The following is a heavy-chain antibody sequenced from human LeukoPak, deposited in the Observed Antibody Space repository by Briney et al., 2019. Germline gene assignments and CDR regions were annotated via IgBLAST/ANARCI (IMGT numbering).Heavy chain of an antibody. CDR1: GYTFTSYG. CDR3: ASLSAYGSGSYSLNWFDP. V-gene: IGHV1-18*01. D-gene: IGHD3-10*01. J-gene: IGHJ5*02. CDR2: ISAYNGNT. Sequence: ASVKVSCKASGYTFTSYGISWVRQAPGQGLEWMGWISAYNGNTNYAQKLQGRVTMTTDTSTSTAYMELSSLRSEDTAVYYCASLSAYGSGSYSLNWFDPWGQGTLVTVSS.